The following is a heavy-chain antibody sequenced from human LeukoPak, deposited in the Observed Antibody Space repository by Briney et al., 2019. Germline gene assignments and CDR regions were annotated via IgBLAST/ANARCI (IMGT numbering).Heavy chain of an antibody. CDR2: IYTSGST. CDR1: GGSISSYY. V-gene: IGHV4-4*07. Sequence: SETLSLTCTVSGGSISSYYWSWIRQPAGKGLEWIGRIYTSGSTNYNPSLKSRVTISVDASMNEFSLKLTSVTAADTAVYYCARDRSTVTPPQPDVFDIWGQGTMVTVSS. J-gene: IGHJ3*02. CDR3: ARDRSTVTPPQPDVFDI. D-gene: IGHD4-17*01.